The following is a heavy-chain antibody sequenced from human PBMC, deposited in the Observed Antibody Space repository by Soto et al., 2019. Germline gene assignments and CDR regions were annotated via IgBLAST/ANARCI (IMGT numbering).Heavy chain of an antibody. D-gene: IGHD1-26*01. J-gene: IGHJ4*02. Sequence: SETLSLTFTVCGGSVTSGNYYGSCIRQPPGKGLEWIGYISYSGTASYDPSLKSRVTISADTSKNQSSLNLTPVTAAHTGVYYSARAEGAAAYWGQGTLVTVPS. CDR2: ISYSGTA. CDR1: GGSVTSGNYY. CDR3: ARAEGAAAY. V-gene: IGHV4-61*01.